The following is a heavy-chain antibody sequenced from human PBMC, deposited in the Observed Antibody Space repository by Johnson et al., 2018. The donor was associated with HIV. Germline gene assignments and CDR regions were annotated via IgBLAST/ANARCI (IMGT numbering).Heavy chain of an antibody. D-gene: IGHD3-10*01. CDR3: AKANVSGSYWAFDI. CDR1: GFTFSTYG. J-gene: IGHJ3*02. V-gene: IGHV3-33*06. CDR2: IWLDGSNK. Sequence: QVQLVESGGGVVQSGRSLRLSCAASGFTFSTYGMHWVRQAPGKGLEWVAVIWLDGSNKYYADSVKGRFTISRDNSKNTLYLQMNSLRAEDTAVYYCAKANVSGSYWAFDIWGQGTMVTVSS.